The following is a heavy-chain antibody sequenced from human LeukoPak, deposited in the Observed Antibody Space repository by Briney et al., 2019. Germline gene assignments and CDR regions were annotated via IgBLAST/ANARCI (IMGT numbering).Heavy chain of an antibody. Sequence: RGSLRLSCAASGFKFSSNWMSWVRQAPGKGLEWVANIKQDGSEKYYVDSVKGRFTISRDNAKNSLYLQMNSLRAEDTAVYYCAREGPSVTPYYWGQGTLVTVSS. D-gene: IGHD4-17*01. CDR1: GFKFSSNW. V-gene: IGHV3-7*01. CDR2: IKQDGSEK. J-gene: IGHJ4*02. CDR3: AREGPSVTPYY.